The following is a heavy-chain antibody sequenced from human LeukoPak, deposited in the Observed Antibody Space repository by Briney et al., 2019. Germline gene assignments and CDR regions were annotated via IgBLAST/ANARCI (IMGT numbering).Heavy chain of an antibody. CDR1: GGSISSYY. V-gene: IGHV4-39*01. J-gene: IGHJ4*02. D-gene: IGHD3-22*01. Sequence: SEALSLTCTVSGGSISSYYWSWIRQPPGKGLEWIGSIYYSGSTYYNPSLKSRVTISVDTSKNQFSLKLSSVTAADTAVYYCARRPGYYDSSGYYYPSGFDYWGQGTLVTVSS. CDR2: IYYSGST. CDR3: ARRPGYYDSSGYYYPSGFDY.